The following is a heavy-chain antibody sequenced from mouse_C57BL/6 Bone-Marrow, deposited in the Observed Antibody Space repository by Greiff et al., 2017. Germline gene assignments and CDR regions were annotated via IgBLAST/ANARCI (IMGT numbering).Heavy chain of an antibody. CDR2: IYPRSGNT. J-gene: IGHJ2*01. Sequence: QVQLQQSGAELARPGASVKLSCKASGYTFTSYGISWVKQRTGQGLEWIGEIYPRSGNTYYNEKFKGKATRTADKSSSTAYMELRSLTSEDSAVYFCARRRRGYWGQGTTLTVSS. CDR3: ARRRRGY. CDR1: GYTFTSYG. V-gene: IGHV1-81*01.